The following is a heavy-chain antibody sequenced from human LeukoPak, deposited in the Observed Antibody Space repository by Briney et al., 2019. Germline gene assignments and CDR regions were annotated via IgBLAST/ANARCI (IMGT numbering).Heavy chain of an antibody. Sequence: GGSLRLSCAASGFSFSNYAMHWVRQAPGKGLEWVAVISYDGSNKYYADSVKGRFTISRDNSKNTLYLQMNSLRAEDTAVYYCARERLYYDFWSGYSRYFDCWGQGTLVTVSS. CDR1: GFSFSNYA. CDR3: ARERLYYDFWSGYSRYFDC. CDR2: ISYDGSNK. J-gene: IGHJ4*02. V-gene: IGHV3-30*04. D-gene: IGHD3-3*01.